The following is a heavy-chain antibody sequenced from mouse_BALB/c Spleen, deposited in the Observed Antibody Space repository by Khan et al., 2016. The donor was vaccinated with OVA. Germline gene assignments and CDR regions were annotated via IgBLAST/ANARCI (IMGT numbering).Heavy chain of an antibody. CDR1: GYTFTSYW. D-gene: IGHD1-1*01. J-gene: IGHJ3*01. CDR3: ANHGSSSAWFAY. CDR2: INPSTGYS. V-gene: IGHV1-7*01. Sequence: QIQLVQSGAELAKPGASVKMSCKASGYTFTSYWMHWVKQRPGQGLEWIGYINPSTGYSEYNQKFKDKATLTADKSSSTAYMQLSSLTSDDSAVYYCANHGSSSAWFAYWGQGLWSLSLQ.